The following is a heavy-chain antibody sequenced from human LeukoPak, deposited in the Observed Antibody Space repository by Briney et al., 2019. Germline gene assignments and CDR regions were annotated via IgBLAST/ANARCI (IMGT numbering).Heavy chain of an antibody. CDR2: IYYSGNT. CDR1: GGSISSSSYY. J-gene: IGHJ6*02. V-gene: IGHV4-39*01. Sequence: SETLSLTCTVSGGSISSSSYYWGWIRQPPGKGLGWIGSIYYSGNTYYNPSLKSRVTISVDTSKNQFSLKLSSVTAADTAVFHCATRGYSGYDPYYYYGMDIWGQGTTVTVSS. CDR3: ATRGYSGYDPYYYYGMDI. D-gene: IGHD5-12*01.